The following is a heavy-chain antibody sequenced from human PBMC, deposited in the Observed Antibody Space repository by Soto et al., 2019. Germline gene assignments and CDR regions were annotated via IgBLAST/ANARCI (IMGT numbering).Heavy chain of an antibody. CDR1: GFTFSSYE. Sequence: PGGSLRLSCAASGFTFSSYEMNWVRQAPGKGLEWVSYISSSGSTIYYADSVKGRFTISRDNAKNSLYLQMNSLRAEDTAVYYCAIVATMNYYYGMDVWGQGTTVTVSS. CDR3: AIVATMNYYYGMDV. CDR2: ISSSGSTI. V-gene: IGHV3-48*03. J-gene: IGHJ6*02. D-gene: IGHD5-12*01.